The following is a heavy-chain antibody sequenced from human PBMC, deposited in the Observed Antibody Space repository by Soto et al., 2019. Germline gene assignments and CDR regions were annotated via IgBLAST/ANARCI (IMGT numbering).Heavy chain of an antibody. CDR1: VGSFSCYY. J-gene: IGHJ6*02. CDR2: INHSGST. D-gene: IGHD6-19*01. Sequence: TSETLSLTCAVYVGSFSCYYWIWIRQPPGKGLEWIGEINHSGSTNYNPSLKSRVTISVDTSKNQFSLKLSSVTAADTAVYYCARLAGRPYYYYYYGMDVWGQGTTVTVSS. CDR3: ARLAGRPYYYYYYGMDV. V-gene: IGHV4-34*01.